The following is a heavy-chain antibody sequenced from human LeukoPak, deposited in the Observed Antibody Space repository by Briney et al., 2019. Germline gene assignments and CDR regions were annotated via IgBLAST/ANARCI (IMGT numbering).Heavy chain of an antibody. CDR1: GGSFSGYY. Sequence: SETLSLTCAVYGGSFSGYYWSWIRLPPGKGLEWIGEINHSGSTNYNPSLKSRVTISVDTSKNQFSLTLSSVTAADMAVYYCARLIEYSSSIDYWGQGTLVTVSS. CDR3: ARLIEYSSSIDY. V-gene: IGHV4-34*01. D-gene: IGHD6-6*01. CDR2: INHSGST. J-gene: IGHJ4*02.